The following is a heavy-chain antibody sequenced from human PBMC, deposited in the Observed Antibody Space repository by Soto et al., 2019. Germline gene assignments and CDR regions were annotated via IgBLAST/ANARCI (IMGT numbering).Heavy chain of an antibody. V-gene: IGHV6-1*01. CDR2: TYYRSKWYN. D-gene: IGHD6-19*01. CDR3: ERGESISVAWFDY. CDR1: WYSFSINSAA. Sequence: SQTLSLTCAISWYSFSINSAACNLSRQSPSRGLEWLGRTYYRSKWYNDYAVSVKSRITINPDTSKNQFSLQLNSVTPEDTAVYYCERGESISVAWFDYWGQGTMVTVSS. J-gene: IGHJ4*02.